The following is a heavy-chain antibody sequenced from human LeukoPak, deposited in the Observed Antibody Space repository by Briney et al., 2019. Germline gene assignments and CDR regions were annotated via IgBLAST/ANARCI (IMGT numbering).Heavy chain of an antibody. J-gene: IGHJ4*02. CDR3: ARGLDSSGSPFFDY. D-gene: IGHD6-19*01. V-gene: IGHV3-53*01. CDR2: IYSGGST. CDR1: GFTVSSNY. Sequence: GGSLRLSCAASGFTVSSNYMSWVRQAPGKGLEWVSVIYSGGSTYYADSVKGRFTISRDNAKNSLYLQMNSLRDEDTAVYYCARGLDSSGSPFFDYWGQGTLVTVYS.